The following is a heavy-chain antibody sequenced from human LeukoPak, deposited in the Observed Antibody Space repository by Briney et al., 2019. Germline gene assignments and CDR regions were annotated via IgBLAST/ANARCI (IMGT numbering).Heavy chain of an antibody. D-gene: IGHD3-22*01. J-gene: IGHJ6*02. Sequence: SVKVSCKASGGTFSSYAISWARQAPGQGLEWMGGIIPIFGTANYAQKFQGRVTITADESTSTAYMELSSLRSEDTAVYYCARMYYYDSSGYYEVENYYYYGMDVWGQGTTVTVSS. CDR3: ARMYYYDSSGYYEVENYYYYGMDV. CDR2: IIPIFGTA. V-gene: IGHV1-69*13. CDR1: GGTFSSYA.